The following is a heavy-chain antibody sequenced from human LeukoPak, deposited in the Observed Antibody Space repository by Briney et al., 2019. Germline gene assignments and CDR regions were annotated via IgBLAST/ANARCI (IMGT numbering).Heavy chain of an antibody. CDR3: ARDLSGVTGYTYGRGIDY. CDR2: IKKDGSEK. V-gene: IGHV3-7*01. Sequence: HPGGSLRLSCAASGFTFSSYWMSWVRQAPGKGLEWVANIKKDGSEKYYVDSVKGRLTISRDNAKTSLYLQMNSLRAEDTAVYYCARDLSGVTGYTYGRGIDYWGQGTLVTVSS. CDR1: GFTFSSYW. D-gene: IGHD5-18*01. J-gene: IGHJ4*02.